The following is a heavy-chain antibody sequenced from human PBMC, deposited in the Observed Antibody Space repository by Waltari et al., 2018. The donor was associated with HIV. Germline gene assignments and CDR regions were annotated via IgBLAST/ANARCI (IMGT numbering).Heavy chain of an antibody. CDR2: ISYDGSAK. V-gene: IGHV3-30-3*01. CDR3: ARDSTSMVSYFDY. D-gene: IGHD5-18*01. Sequence: QVHLVESGGGVVQPGRSLRLSCSASGFTFSSFAMHWVRQSPGKGLEWVDLISYDGSAKYYADSVKGRFTISRDNSKNTLYLQMKNLGTDDTAVFFCARDSTSMVSYFDYWGRGILVTVSS. CDR1: GFTFSSFA. J-gene: IGHJ4*02.